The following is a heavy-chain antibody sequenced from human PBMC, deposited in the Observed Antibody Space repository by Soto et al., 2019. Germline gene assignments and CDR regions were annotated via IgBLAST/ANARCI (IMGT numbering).Heavy chain of an antibody. CDR1: GFTFSSFW. J-gene: IGHJ4*02. Sequence: GSLRLSCAASGFTFSSFWMSWVRQAPGKGLEWVANIKTDGSETHYVDSVKGRFTISRDIPKTSLFQQMNSLRVEDTAVYFCTSDRYPRFYHGSGSYPYYWGQGTPVTVSS. CDR3: TSDRYPRFYHGSGSYPYY. CDR2: IKTDGSET. D-gene: IGHD3-10*01. V-gene: IGHV3-7*03.